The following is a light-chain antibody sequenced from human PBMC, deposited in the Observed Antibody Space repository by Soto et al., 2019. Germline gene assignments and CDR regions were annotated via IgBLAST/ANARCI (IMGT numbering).Light chain of an antibody. V-gene: IGLV2-14*01. CDR2: EVS. Sequence: QCALTQPASVSGSPGQSITISCTGTSSDVGGYNYVSWYQQHPGKAPKLMIYEVSNRPSGVSNRFSGSKSGNTASLTISGLQAEDEADYYCSSYTSSSTPVVFCGGTKLTVL. CDR3: SSYTSSSTPVV. J-gene: IGLJ2*01. CDR1: SSDVGGYNY.